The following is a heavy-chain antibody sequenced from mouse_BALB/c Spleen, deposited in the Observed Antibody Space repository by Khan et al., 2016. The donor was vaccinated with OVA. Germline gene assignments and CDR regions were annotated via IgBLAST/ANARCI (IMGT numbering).Heavy chain of an antibody. CDR2: INPSNGYT. V-gene: IGHV1-4*01. Sequence: QVQLKQSGAELARPGASVKMSCKASGYTFTSYMIHWIKKRPGQGLEWIGYINPSNGYTNYNQKFKDKATLTTDKSSTTAYLQLSGLTSDDSAVYNCVRDGAYHRNDGWFAYWGQGTLVTVSA. CDR3: VRDGAYHRNDGWFAY. D-gene: IGHD2-14*01. CDR1: GYTFTSYM. J-gene: IGHJ3*01.